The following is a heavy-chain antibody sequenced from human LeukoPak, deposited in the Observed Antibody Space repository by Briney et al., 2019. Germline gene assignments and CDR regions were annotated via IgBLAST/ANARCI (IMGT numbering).Heavy chain of an antibody. V-gene: IGHV1-69*04. CDR1: GGTFSSYA. Sequence: SVKVSCKASGGTFSSYAISWVRQAPGQGLEWMGRIIPILGIANYAQKFQGRVTITADKSTSTAYMELSSLRSEDTAVYYCARRTLYSSGWLPDYWGQGTLVTVSS. D-gene: IGHD6-19*01. CDR2: IIPILGIA. CDR3: ARRTLYSSGWLPDY. J-gene: IGHJ4*02.